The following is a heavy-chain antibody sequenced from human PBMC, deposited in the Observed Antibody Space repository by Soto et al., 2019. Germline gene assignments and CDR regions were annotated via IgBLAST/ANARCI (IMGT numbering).Heavy chain of an antibody. CDR3: ASAEYSSGWFLFDY. D-gene: IGHD6-19*01. Sequence: SETLSLTCTVSGGSISSGDYYWSWIRQHPGKGLEWIGYIYYSGSTNYNPSLKSRVTISVDTSKNQFSLKLSSVTAADTAVYYCASAEYSSGWFLFDYWGQGTLVTVSS. V-gene: IGHV4-31*03. CDR1: GGSISSGDYY. CDR2: IYYSGST. J-gene: IGHJ4*02.